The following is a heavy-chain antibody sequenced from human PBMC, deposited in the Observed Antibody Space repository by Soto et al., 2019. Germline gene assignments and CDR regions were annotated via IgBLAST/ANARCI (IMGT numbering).Heavy chain of an antibody. V-gene: IGHV3-7*03. D-gene: IGHD3-3*01. J-gene: IGHJ5*01. CDR1: GFTLSHFW. CDR2: INLDGSEK. CDR3: ARQSHMPTVFAPVIKGWIDS. Sequence: GGSLRLSCSASGFTLSHFWMSWVRQLPGKGLDWGADINLDGSEKDYVDSVRGRFTLSRDNAQNSVYLQMNSLRVEEKAVYYCARQSHMPTVFAPVIKGWIDSCGQGTLV.